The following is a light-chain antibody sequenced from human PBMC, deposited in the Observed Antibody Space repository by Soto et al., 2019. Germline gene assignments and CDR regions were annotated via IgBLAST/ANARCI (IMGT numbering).Light chain of an antibody. Sequence: EIVLTQSPGTLSLSPGEIATLTCRASQSVNSIYLAWYQQKPGQPPRLLVSGASRRAPGIPDRFSGTGSGTDFTLTISRLEPEDFAVYYCQQLSNSLRTWTFGQGTKVETK. CDR3: QQLSNSLRTWT. CDR2: GAS. J-gene: IGKJ1*01. V-gene: IGKV3-20*01. CDR1: QSVNSIY.